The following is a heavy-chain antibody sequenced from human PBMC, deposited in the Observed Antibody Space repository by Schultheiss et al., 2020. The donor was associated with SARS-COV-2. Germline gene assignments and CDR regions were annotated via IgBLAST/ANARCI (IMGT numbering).Heavy chain of an antibody. CDR2: INPNSGNT. J-gene: IGHJ6*03. D-gene: IGHD5-12*01. CDR1: GYTFTGYY. CDR3: ARVYIVATITDYYYYMDV. V-gene: IGHV1-8*03. Sequence: ASVKVSCKASGYTFTGYYMHWVRQAPGQGLEWMGWINPNSGNTGYAQKFQERVTITRDMSTSTAYMELSSLRSEDTAVYYCARVYIVATITDYYYYMDVWGKGTTVTVSS.